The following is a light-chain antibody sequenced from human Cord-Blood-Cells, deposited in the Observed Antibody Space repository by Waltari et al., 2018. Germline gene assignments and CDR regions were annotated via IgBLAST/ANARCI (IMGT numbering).Light chain of an antibody. CDR3: QQSYSTPWT. J-gene: IGKJ1*01. CDR2: AAS. CDR1: QSISSY. V-gene: IGKV1-39*01. Sequence: DIQMTQPPPSLSASLRDRVTITCRASQSISSYLNWYQQKPGKAPKLLIYAASTLQSGIPSRFSGSGSGTDFTLTISSLQPEDFATYYCQQSYSTPWTFGQGTKVEIK.